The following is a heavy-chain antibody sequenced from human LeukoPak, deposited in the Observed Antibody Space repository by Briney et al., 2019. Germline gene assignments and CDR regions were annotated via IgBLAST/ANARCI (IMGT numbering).Heavy chain of an antibody. CDR1: GFTFDGYA. CDR3: AKDLRDDSSGYYYEFDY. J-gene: IGHJ4*02. CDR2: ISWNSGSI. D-gene: IGHD3-22*01. Sequence: SGRSLRLSCAASGFTFDGYAMHWVRQAPGKGLEWVSGISWNSGSIGYADSVKGRFTISRDNAKNSLYLQMNSLRAEDTALYYCAKDLRDDSSGYYYEFDYWGQGTLVTVSS. V-gene: IGHV3-9*01.